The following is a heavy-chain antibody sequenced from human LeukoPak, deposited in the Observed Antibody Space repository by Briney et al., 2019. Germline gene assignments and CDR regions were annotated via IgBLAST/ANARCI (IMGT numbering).Heavy chain of an antibody. CDR1: GFTVSTNY. V-gene: IGHV3-53*01. CDR3: ASSKYGSGSHNWFDP. CDR2: IHSGGGT. Sequence: PGGSLRLSCAASGFTVSTNYMTWVRQAPGKGRESVSVIHSGGGTYYADSVKGRFTISRDNSKNTLYLEMNSLRGEDTAVYYCASSKYGSGSHNWFDPWGQGTLVTVSS. D-gene: IGHD3-10*01. J-gene: IGHJ5*02.